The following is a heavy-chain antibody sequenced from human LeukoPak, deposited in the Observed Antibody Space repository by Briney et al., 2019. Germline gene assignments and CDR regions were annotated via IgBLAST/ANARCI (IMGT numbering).Heavy chain of an antibody. D-gene: IGHD2-2*02. Sequence: PGGSLRLSCAASGFTFSSYWMHWVRQAPGKGLVWVSRINSDGIITTYADAVKGRFTISRDNAKNMLYVQMNSLRAEDTAVYYCAKSRSSSSTSCYNYWGQGTLVTVSS. V-gene: IGHV3-74*01. J-gene: IGHJ4*02. CDR2: INSDGIIT. CDR3: AKSRSSSSTSCYNY. CDR1: GFTFSSYW.